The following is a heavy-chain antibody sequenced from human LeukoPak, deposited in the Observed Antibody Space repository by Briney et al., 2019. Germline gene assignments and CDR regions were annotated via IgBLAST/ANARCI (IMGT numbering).Heavy chain of an antibody. J-gene: IGHJ4*02. V-gene: IGHV6-1*01. CDR3: ARFPPSGYDILTGYYEEIDY. CDR1: GDSVSSNSAA. Sequence: SQTLSLTCAISGDSVSSNSAAWYWIRQSPSRGLQWLGRTYYRSKWYNDYAVSVKSRITINPDTSKNQFSLQLNSVTAADTAVYYCARFPPSGYDILTGYYEEIDYWGQGTLVTVSS. D-gene: IGHD3-9*01. CDR2: TYYRSKWYN.